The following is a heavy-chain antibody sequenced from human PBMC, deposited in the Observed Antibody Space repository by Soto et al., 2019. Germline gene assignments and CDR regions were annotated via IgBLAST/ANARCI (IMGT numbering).Heavy chain of an antibody. V-gene: IGHV6-1*01. J-gene: IGHJ5*02. CDR1: GDSVSSNSAA. D-gene: IGHD2-2*01. CDR2: TYYRSKWYN. CDR3: ARDLSDIVVVPAALNWFDP. Sequence: SQTLSLPCAISGDSVSSNSAAWNWIRQSPSRGLEWLGRTYYRSKWYNDYAVSVKSRITINPDTSKNQFSLQLNSVTPEDTAVYYCARDLSDIVVVPAALNWFDPWGQGTLVTVS.